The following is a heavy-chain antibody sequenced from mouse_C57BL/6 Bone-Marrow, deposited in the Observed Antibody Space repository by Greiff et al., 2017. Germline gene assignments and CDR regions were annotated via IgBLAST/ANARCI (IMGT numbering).Heavy chain of an antibody. CDR2: IHPSDSDS. D-gene: IGHD3-3*01. CDR1: GYTFTSYW. CDR3: AIWGARVGVWYFGY. V-gene: IGHV1-74*01. J-gene: IGHJ2*01. Sequence: QVQLQQPGAELVKPGASVKVSCKASGYTFTSYWMPWVKQRPGQGLEWIGMIHPSDSDSNYNQKFKGKATLTVDKSSSTAYMQLSSLKSEDCAVFYWAIWGARVGVWYFGYWGQGTTLTVSS.